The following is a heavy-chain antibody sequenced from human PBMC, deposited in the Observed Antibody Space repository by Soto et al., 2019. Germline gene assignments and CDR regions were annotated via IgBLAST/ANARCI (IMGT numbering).Heavy chain of an antibody. V-gene: IGHV3-9*01. J-gene: IGHJ4*02. CDR2: ISWNSGSI. CDR1: GFTFDDYA. Sequence: GGSLRLSCAASGFTFDDYAMHWVRQAPGKGLEWVSGISWNSGSIGYADSVKGRFTISRDNAKNSLYLQMNSLRAEETALYYCAKDLSRPIYDSGFDYWGQGTLVTVS. CDR3: AKDLSRPIYDSGFDY. D-gene: IGHD3-22*01.